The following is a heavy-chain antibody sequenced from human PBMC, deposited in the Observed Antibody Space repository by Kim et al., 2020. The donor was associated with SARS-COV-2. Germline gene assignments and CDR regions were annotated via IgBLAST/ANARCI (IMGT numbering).Heavy chain of an antibody. J-gene: IGHJ4*02. CDR2: IKSKTDGGTT. CDR1: GFTFSNAW. CDR3: TTGLMATRLHY. Sequence: GGSLRLSCAASGFTFSNAWMSWVRQAPGKGLEWVGRIKSKTDGGTTDYAAPVKGRFTISRDDSKNTVYLQMNSLKTEDTAMYYCTTGLMATRLHYWGQGTLVTVSS. D-gene: IGHD5-12*01. V-gene: IGHV3-15*01.